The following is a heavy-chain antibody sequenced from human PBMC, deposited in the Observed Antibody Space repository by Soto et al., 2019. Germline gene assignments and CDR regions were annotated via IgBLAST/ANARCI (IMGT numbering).Heavy chain of an antibody. CDR1: GYTFTGYY. CDR2: INPNSGGT. V-gene: IGHV1-2*04. CDR3: ARGSPGMTTVTQNYYGMDV. D-gene: IGHD4-17*01. Sequence: GASVKVSCKASGYTFTGYYMHWVRQAPGQGLEWMGWINPNSGGTNYAQKFQGWVTMTRDTSISTAYMELSRLRSDDTAVYYCARGSPGMTTVTQNYYGMDVWGQGTTVTVSS. J-gene: IGHJ6*02.